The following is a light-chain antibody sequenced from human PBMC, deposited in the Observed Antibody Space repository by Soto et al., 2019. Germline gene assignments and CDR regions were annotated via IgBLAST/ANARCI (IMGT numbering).Light chain of an antibody. V-gene: IGKV3-15*01. CDR1: QGVGST. CDR2: DAS. J-gene: IGKJ4*01. Sequence: VLTQSPATLSVSPGERATLSCRASQGVGSTLAWYQQEPGRAPRLLIYDASTRATGIPARFSRTGPVTEFTLTISGLLSDDFAVYYCQHYLTWPLTFGGGTKVDIK. CDR3: QHYLTWPLT.